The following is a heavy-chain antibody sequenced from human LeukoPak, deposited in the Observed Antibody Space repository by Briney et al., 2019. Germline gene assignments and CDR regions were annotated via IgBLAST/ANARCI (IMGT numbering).Heavy chain of an antibody. D-gene: IGHD2-2*02. CDR1: GGSISSGGYY. J-gene: IGHJ4*02. Sequence: PSQTLSLTCTVSGGSISSGGYYWSWIRQHPGKGLEWIGYIYYSGSTNYNPSLKSRVTISVDTSKNQFSLKLSSVTAADTAVYYCARQGGYCSSTSCYKSVAYRPFIDYWGQGTLVTVSS. CDR2: IYYSGST. CDR3: ARQGGYCSSTSCYKSVAYRPFIDY. V-gene: IGHV4-31*03.